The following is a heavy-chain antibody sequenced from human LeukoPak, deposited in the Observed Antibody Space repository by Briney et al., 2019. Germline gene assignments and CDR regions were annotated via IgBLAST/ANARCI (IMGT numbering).Heavy chain of an antibody. CDR3: AKDLSGYSYGYRGVGY. Sequence: GGSLRLSCAASGCTFVTYAMNWVRQAPGKGLEWVSGISGSGGSTYYADSVKGRFTISRDNSKNTLYLQMNSLRAEDTAVYYCAKDLSGYSYGYRGVGYWGQGTLVTVSS. D-gene: IGHD5-18*01. CDR1: GCTFVTYA. J-gene: IGHJ4*02. CDR2: ISGSGGST. V-gene: IGHV3-23*01.